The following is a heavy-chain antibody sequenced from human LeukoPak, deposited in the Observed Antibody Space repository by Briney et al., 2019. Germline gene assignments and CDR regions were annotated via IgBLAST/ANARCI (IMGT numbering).Heavy chain of an antibody. J-gene: IGHJ3*02. CDR2: IYYSGST. V-gene: IGHV4-30-4*01. Sequence: SQTLSLTCTVSGGSISSGDYYWSWIRQPPGKGLEWIGYIYYSGSTYYNPSLKSRVTISVDTSKNQFSLKLSSVTAADTAVYYCARDTAMVNAFGIWGQGTMVTVSS. D-gene: IGHD5-18*01. CDR3: ARDTAMVNAFGI. CDR1: GGSISSGDYY.